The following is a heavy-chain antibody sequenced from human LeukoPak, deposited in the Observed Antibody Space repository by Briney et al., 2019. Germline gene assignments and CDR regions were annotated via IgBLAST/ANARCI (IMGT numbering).Heavy chain of an antibody. Sequence: GGSLRLSCAASGFTFDDYAMHWVRQAPGKGLEWVSTISGSGESTFYADSVRGRFTISRDNSKNTLCLQMNTLRAEDTAAYYCAKHVGTSSYQPHDYWGQGTLVTVSS. CDR3: AKHVGTSSYQPHDY. J-gene: IGHJ4*02. CDR2: ISGSGEST. V-gene: IGHV3-23*01. CDR1: GFTFDDYA. D-gene: IGHD2-2*01.